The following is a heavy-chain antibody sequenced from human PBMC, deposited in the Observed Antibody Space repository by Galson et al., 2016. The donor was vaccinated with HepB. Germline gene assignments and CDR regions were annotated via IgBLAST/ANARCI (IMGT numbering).Heavy chain of an antibody. Sequence: SETLSLTCTVSGGSISSSRYYWGWIRQPPGKGLEWIGSIYYSGSTYYNPSLKSRVTISVDTSKNQFSLKLNSVTAADSAVYYCASTDCSSPYYFDYWGQGTLVTVSS. V-gene: IGHV4-39*01. CDR2: IYYSGST. CDR3: ASTDCSSPYYFDY. J-gene: IGHJ4*02. D-gene: IGHD6-13*01. CDR1: GGSISSSRYY.